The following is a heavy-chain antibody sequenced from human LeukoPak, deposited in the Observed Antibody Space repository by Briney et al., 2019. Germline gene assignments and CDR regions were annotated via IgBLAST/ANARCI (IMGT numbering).Heavy chain of an antibody. D-gene: IGHD6-13*01. Sequence: PGGSPRLSCAASGFTFSSYAMSWVRQAPGKGLEWVSAISGSGGSTYYADSVKGRFTISRDNSKNTLYLLMNSLRAEDTAVYYCAKDQADSSSWYTAATPWFDPWGQGTLVTVSS. CDR2: ISGSGGST. CDR1: GFTFSSYA. V-gene: IGHV3-23*01. J-gene: IGHJ5*02. CDR3: AKDQADSSSWYTAATPWFDP.